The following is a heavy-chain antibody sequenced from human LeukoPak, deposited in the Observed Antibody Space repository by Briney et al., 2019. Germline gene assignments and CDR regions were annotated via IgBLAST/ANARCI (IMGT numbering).Heavy chain of an antibody. J-gene: IGHJ4*02. CDR2: IYHSGST. Sequence: SETLSLTCTVSGYSISSGYYWGWIRQPPGKGLGWIGSIYHSGSTYYIPSLKSRVTISVDTSKNQFSLKLSSVTAADTAVYFCARDSVPFGVVAYYFDYWGQGTLVTVSS. D-gene: IGHD3-3*01. CDR1: GYSISSGYY. V-gene: IGHV4-38-2*02. CDR3: ARDSVPFGVVAYYFDY.